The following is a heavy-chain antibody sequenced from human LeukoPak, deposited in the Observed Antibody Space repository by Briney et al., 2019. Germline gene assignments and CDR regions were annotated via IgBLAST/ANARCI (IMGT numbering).Heavy chain of an antibody. CDR2: INPNSGGT. CDR3: ARDDGISSNFDY. CDR1: GYTFTDYY. V-gene: IGHV1-2*02. Sequence: ASVTVSCKVSGYTFTDYYMHWVRQAPGQGLEWMGWINPNSGGTNYAQKFQGRVTMTRDTSISTAYMELSRLRSDDTAVYYCARDDGISSNFDYWGQGTLVTVSS. J-gene: IGHJ4*02. D-gene: IGHD2-2*01.